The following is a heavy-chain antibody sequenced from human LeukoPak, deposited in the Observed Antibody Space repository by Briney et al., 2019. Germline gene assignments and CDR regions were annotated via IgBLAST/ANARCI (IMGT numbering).Heavy chain of an antibody. V-gene: IGHV3-23*01. D-gene: IGHD4-17*01. J-gene: IGHJ4*02. Sequence: GGSLRLSCAASGFTFSSYAMSWVRQAPGKGLEWVSAISGSGGSTYYADSVKGQFTISRDNSKNTLYLQMNSLRAEDTAVYYCAKGSPSTVTTLYGYWGQGTLVTVSS. CDR1: GFTFSSYA. CDR3: AKGSPSTVTTLYGY. CDR2: ISGSGGST.